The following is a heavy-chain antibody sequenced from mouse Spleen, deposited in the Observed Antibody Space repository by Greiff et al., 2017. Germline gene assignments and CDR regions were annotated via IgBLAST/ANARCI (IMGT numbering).Heavy chain of an antibody. Sequence: VKLVESGPGLVAPSQSLSITCTVSGFSLTDYGVSWIRQPPGKGLEWLGVIWGGGSTYYNSALKSRLSISKDNSKSQVFLKMNSLQTDDTAMYYCAKGIPFITTATYWYFDVWGAGTTVTVSS. J-gene: IGHJ1*01. D-gene: IGHD1-2*01. CDR2: IWGGGST. CDR3: AKGIPFITTATYWYFDV. CDR1: GFSLTDYG. V-gene: IGHV2-6-5*01.